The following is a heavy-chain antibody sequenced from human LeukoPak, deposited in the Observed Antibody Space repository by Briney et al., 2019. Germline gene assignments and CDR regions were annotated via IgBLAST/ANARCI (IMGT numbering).Heavy chain of an antibody. J-gene: IGHJ4*02. CDR2: ISGSGGST. D-gene: IGHD6-19*01. V-gene: IGHV3-23*01. CDR3: AKDQSSGWPNYFDY. CDR1: GFTFSSYA. Sequence: GGSLRLSCAASGFTFSSYAMSWVRQAPGKGLEWVSAISGSGGSTYYSDSVKGRFTISRDNSKSTLYLQMNSLRAEDTALYYCAKDQSSGWPNYFDYWGQGTLVTVSS.